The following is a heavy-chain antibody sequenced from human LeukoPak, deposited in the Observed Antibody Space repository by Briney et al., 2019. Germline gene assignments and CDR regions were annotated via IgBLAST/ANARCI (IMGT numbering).Heavy chain of an antibody. Sequence: GASVKVSCKASGGTFISYAISWVRQAPGQGLKWMGGIIPIFGTANYAQKFQGRVTITADESTSTAYMELSSLRSEDTAVYYCARGYRRGGYYYDSSGLDYWGQGTLVTVSS. CDR3: ARGYRRGGYYYDSSGLDY. J-gene: IGHJ4*02. V-gene: IGHV1-69*13. CDR2: IIPIFGTA. D-gene: IGHD3-22*01. CDR1: GGTFISYA.